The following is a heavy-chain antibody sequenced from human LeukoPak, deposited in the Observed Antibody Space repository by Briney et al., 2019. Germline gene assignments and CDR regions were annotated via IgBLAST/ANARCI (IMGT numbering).Heavy chain of an antibody. Sequence: SETLSLTCTVSGGSISSGSYYWSWIRQPAGKGLEWIGRIYTSGSTNYNPSLKSRVTISVDTSKNQFSLKLSSVTAADTAVYYCARDDYDFWSGSPANYYYYYMDVWGKGTTVTVSS. CDR1: GGSISSGSYY. CDR2: IYTSGST. J-gene: IGHJ6*03. D-gene: IGHD3-3*01. V-gene: IGHV4-61*02. CDR3: ARDDYDFWSGSPANYYYYYMDV.